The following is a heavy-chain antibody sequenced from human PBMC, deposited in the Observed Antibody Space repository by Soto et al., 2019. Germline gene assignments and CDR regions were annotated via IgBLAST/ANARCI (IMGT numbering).Heavy chain of an antibody. J-gene: IGHJ3*02. Sequence: SVTQSLSCSVADGYIRSYYGSWIRQTPGKGLEWIGYIYYSGSTNYNPSLKSRVTISVDTSKNQFSLKLSSVTAADTAVYYCAREVESNAFDIWGQGTMVTVS. CDR2: IYYSGST. V-gene: IGHV4-59*01. CDR1: DGYIRSYY. CDR3: AREVESNAFDI.